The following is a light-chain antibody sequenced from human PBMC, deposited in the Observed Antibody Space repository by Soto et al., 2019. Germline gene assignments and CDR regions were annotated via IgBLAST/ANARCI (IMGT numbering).Light chain of an antibody. CDR3: QQYNNWPYT. V-gene: IGKV3-15*01. J-gene: IGKJ2*01. CDR1: QSVGGN. Sequence: EIVMTQSPATLSVSPGGRVTLSCRASQSVGGNLAWYQQKPGQAPRLLVSGAYTRATGIPATFSGSGSGTEFTLTISSLQSEDFAVYYCQQYNNWPYTFGQGTKLEIK. CDR2: GAY.